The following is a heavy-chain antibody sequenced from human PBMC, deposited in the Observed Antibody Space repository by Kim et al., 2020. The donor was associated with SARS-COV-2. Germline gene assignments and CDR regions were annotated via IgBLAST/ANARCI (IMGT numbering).Heavy chain of an antibody. V-gene: IGHV4-30-2*04. CDR3: WGYSSGWSRASDY. J-gene: IGHJ4*02. D-gene: IGHD6-19*01. Sequence: TPSVRRRVTIRVDTSKNQFSLKLSSVTAADTAVYYCWGYSSGWSRASDYWGQGTLVTVSS.